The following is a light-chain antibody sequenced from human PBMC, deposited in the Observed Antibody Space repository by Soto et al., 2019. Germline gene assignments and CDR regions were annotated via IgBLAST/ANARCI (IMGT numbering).Light chain of an antibody. Sequence: DIVMTQSPDSLAVSLGERATINCKSSQSVLYSSNNKNDLAWYQQKPGQPPKLPIYWASTREAGVTGRFSVSGSGTDFTLTISSLQAEDVADYYCQQHYSTPLTFGGGTKVEIK. V-gene: IGKV4-1*01. CDR1: QSVLYSSNNKND. CDR3: QQHYSTPLT. CDR2: WAS. J-gene: IGKJ4*01.